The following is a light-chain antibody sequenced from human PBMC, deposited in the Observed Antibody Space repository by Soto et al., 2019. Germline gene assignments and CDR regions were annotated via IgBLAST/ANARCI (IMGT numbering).Light chain of an antibody. Sequence: DIQMTQSPSSLSASVGDRVTLTCRASQEIVNWLAWYQQRPGKAPNLLVYHASSLRTGVPSRFRGSGSGREFTLTISSLQPNESATYYCQQYNSYPETFGQVTKVEI. CDR1: QEIVNW. CDR2: HAS. V-gene: IGKV1-5*01. J-gene: IGKJ1*01. CDR3: QQYNSYPET.